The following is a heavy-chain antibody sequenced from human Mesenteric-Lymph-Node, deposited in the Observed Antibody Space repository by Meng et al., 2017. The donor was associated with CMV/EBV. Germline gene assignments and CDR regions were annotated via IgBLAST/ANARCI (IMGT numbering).Heavy chain of an antibody. CDR3: ARGRGYCSGGSCKVFDY. D-gene: IGHD2-15*01. Sequence: SETLSLTCAVYGGSFSGYYWSWIRQPPGKGLEWIGEINHSGSTNYNPSLKSRVTISVDTPKNQFSLKLSSVTAADTAVYYCARGRGYCSGGSCKVFDYWGQGTLVTVSS. CDR1: GGSFSGYY. V-gene: IGHV4-34*01. CDR2: INHSGST. J-gene: IGHJ4*02.